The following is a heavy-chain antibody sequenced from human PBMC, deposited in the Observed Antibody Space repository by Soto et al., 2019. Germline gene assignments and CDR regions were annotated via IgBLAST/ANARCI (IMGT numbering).Heavy chain of an antibody. CDR2: ISGSGGST. D-gene: IGHD6-6*01. J-gene: IGHJ6*03. Sequence: GGSLRLSCAASVFTFSSYAMSWVRQAPGKGLEWVSAISGSGGSTYYADSVKGRFTISRDNSKNTLYLQMNSLRAEDTAVYYCAKASSSFLYYYYMDVWGKGTTVTVSS. V-gene: IGHV3-23*01. CDR3: AKASSSFLYYYYMDV. CDR1: VFTFSSYA.